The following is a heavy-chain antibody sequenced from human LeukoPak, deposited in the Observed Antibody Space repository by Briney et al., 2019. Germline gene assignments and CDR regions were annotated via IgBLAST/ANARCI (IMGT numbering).Heavy chain of an antibody. CDR2: IKKDGSEK. D-gene: IGHD2-2*01. J-gene: IGHJ5*02. CDR1: GFTFSNNW. Sequence: GGSLRLSCAASGFTFSNNWMSWVRQAPGRGLECVANIKKDGSEKYYINSVKGRFTISRDNAKNSLYLQMNSLRAEDTALYYCARNDVSAATFWFDPWGQGTLVTVSS. CDR3: ARNDVSAATFWFDP. V-gene: IGHV3-7*01.